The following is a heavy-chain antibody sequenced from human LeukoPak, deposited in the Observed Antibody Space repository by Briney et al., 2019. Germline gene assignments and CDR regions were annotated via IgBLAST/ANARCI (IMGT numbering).Heavy chain of an antibody. D-gene: IGHD5-18*01. V-gene: IGHV3-48*03. J-gene: IGHJ4*02. CDR3: ARDQYSYAHAAH. CDR2: ISSGGGIK. Sequence: GGSLRLSCAASGFTFSSYEMNWVRQAPGKGLEWVSYISSGGGIKYYADSVKGRFTISRDNSKNTLHLQMNSLRAEDTAVYYCARDQYSYAHAAHWGQGTLVTVSS. CDR1: GFTFSSYE.